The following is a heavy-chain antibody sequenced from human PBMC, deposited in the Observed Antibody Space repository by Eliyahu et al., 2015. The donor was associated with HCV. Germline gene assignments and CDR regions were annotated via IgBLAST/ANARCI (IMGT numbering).Heavy chain of an antibody. Sequence: QITLEESGPPLVKPTQTLTLTCTFSGFSLSXRXVGVGWVRQPPGKALEWLAIVYWSDEKQFSPSLRSRLTITKDTSRDQVVLTMANMDPVDTATYFCARRRDRYTGFPFDYWGQGILVTVSS. J-gene: IGHJ4*02. CDR3: ARRRDRYTGFPFDY. CDR2: VYWSDEK. V-gene: IGHV2-5*01. CDR1: GFSLSXRXVG. D-gene: IGHD2-2*02.